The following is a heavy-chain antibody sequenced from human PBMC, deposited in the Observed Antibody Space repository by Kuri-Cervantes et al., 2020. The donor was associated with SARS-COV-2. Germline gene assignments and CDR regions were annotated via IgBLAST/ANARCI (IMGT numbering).Heavy chain of an antibody. CDR2: ISGSGSGT. Sequence: GESLKISCAASVFSFGTSAMSWVRQAPGKGLEWVSSISGSGSGTYYADSVKGRFTISRDNSKNTLFLQMNSLRAVDTAVYYCARYRSGWSFDYWGQGTLVTVSS. J-gene: IGHJ4*02. CDR1: VFSFGTSA. V-gene: IGHV3-23*01. CDR3: ARYRSGWSFDY. D-gene: IGHD6-19*01.